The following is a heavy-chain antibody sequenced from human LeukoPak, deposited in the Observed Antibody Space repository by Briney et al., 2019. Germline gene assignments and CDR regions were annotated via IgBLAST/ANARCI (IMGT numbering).Heavy chain of an antibody. Sequence: GASVKVSCKASGYTFTGYYMHWVRQAPGRGLEWMGWINPNSGGTNYAQKFQGRVTMTRDTSISTACMELSRLRSDDTAVYYCARVPEKTSGFDYWGQGTLVTVSS. V-gene: IGHV1-2*02. D-gene: IGHD6-19*01. CDR2: INPNSGGT. J-gene: IGHJ4*02. CDR3: ARVPEKTSGFDY. CDR1: GYTFTGYY.